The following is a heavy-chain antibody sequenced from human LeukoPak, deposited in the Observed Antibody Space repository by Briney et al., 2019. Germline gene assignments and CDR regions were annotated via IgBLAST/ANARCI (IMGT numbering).Heavy chain of an antibody. CDR1: GYTFISYY. CDR3: ARVLTVAYAYFDY. CDR2: IKPSGGDT. J-gene: IGHJ4*02. V-gene: IGHV1-46*01. Sequence: ASVKVSCKASGYTFISYYMHWVRQAPGQGLEWMGIIKPSGGDTNYAQKFQGRVTVTRDTSTSTVYMELSSLRSEDTAVYYCARVLTVAYAYFDYWGQGTPVTVSS. D-gene: IGHD4-23*01.